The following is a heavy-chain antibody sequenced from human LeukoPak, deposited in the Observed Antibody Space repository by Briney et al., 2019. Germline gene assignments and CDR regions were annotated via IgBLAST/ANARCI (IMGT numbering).Heavy chain of an antibody. CDR2: FYASGTT. V-gene: IGHV4-4*07. CDR1: GGSIVSHY. D-gene: IGHD5-12*01. CDR3: ARHNRIVATIP. J-gene: IGHJ5*02. Sequence: SETLSLICTVSGGSIVSHYWNWIRQPAGRGLEWIGRFYASGTTNTSPSLKSRVTMSVDTSKNQFSLKLSSVTAADTAVYYCARHNRIVATIPWGQGTLVTVSS.